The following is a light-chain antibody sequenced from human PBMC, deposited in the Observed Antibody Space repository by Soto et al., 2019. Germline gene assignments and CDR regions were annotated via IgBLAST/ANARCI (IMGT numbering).Light chain of an antibody. J-gene: IGKJ2*01. CDR2: GAS. V-gene: IGKV3-20*01. CDR3: QQYGSSPYT. CDR1: QSVISSS. Sequence: EIVLTQSPGTLSLSPGERATLSCRASQSVISSSLAWYQQKPGQAPRLLIYGASSRATGIPDRFSGSGSGTDFTLNISRLEPEDFAVFYCQQYGSSPYTFGQGTKLEIK.